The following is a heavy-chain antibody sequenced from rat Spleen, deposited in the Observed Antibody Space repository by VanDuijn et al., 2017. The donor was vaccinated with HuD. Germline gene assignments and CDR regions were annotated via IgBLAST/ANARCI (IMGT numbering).Heavy chain of an antibody. CDR3: ARRARYFDY. CDR1: GFSLTSYN. CDR2: IWGNGNT. V-gene: IGHV2-13*01. J-gene: IGHJ2*01. Sequence: QVQLKESGPGLVQPSQTLSLTCTVSGFSLTSYNVHWVRQPPGKGLEWMGLIWGNGNTNYNSALKSRLSISRDTSKSQVYLKMNSLQTEDTATYYCARRARYFDYWGQGVMVTVSS.